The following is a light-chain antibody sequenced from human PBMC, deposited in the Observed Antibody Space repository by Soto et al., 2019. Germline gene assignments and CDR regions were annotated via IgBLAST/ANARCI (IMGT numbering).Light chain of an antibody. CDR2: GNS. Sequence: QPVLTQPPSVSGAPGQRVTISCTGSSSNIGAGYDVHWYQQLPGTAPKLIIYGNSNRPSGVPDRFSGSKSGTSASLAITGLQAEDEADYYCQSYDSSLSVHVVFGGGTKVTVL. CDR1: SSNIGAGYD. CDR3: QSYDSSLSVHVV. V-gene: IGLV1-40*01. J-gene: IGLJ2*01.